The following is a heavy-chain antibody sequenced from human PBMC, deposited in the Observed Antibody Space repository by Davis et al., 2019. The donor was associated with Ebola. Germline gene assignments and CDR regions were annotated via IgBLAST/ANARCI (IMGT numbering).Heavy chain of an antibody. CDR1: GGTFSSYA. V-gene: IGHV1-69*13. Sequence: SVKVSCKASGGTFSSYAISWVRQAPGQGLEWMGGIIPIFGTANYAQKFQGRVTITADESTSTAYMELNSLRSEDTAVYYCARVSHDYSNYVGNWFDPWGQGTLVTVSS. J-gene: IGHJ5*02. CDR2: IIPIFGTA. D-gene: IGHD4-11*01. CDR3: ARVSHDYSNYVGNWFDP.